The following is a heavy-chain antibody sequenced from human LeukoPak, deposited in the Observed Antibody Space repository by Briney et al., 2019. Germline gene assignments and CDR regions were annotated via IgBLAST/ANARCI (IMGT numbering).Heavy chain of an antibody. D-gene: IGHD3-22*01. Sequence: PGGSLRLSCAASGFTFSSYAMSWVRQAPGKGLEWVSAISGSGGSTYYADSVKGRFTISRDNSKNTLYLQMNSLRAEDTAVYYCAKRRHYYDSSGPFDYWGQGTLVTVSS. CDR1: GFTFSSYA. CDR2: ISGSGGST. J-gene: IGHJ4*02. V-gene: IGHV3-23*01. CDR3: AKRRHYYDSSGPFDY.